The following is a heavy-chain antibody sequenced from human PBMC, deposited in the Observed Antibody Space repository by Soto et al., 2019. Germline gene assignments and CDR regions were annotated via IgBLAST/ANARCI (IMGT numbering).Heavy chain of an antibody. Sequence: VQLVESGGGVVQPGRSLRLSCAASGFTFSSYGMHWVRQAPGKGLEWVAVISYDGSNKYYADSVKGRFTISRDNSKNTLYLQMNSLRAEDTAVYYCAKVGSSPGFYGMDVWGQGTTVTVSS. CDR2: ISYDGSNK. J-gene: IGHJ6*02. D-gene: IGHD6-13*01. CDR1: GFTFSSYG. V-gene: IGHV3-30*18. CDR3: AKVGSSPGFYGMDV.